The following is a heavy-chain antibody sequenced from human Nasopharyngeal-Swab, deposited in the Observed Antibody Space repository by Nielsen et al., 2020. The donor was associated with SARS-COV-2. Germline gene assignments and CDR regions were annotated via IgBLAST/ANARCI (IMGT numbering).Heavy chain of an antibody. CDR1: GGSFSGYY. D-gene: IGHD6-6*01. J-gene: IGHJ5*02. CDR3: AGVPSSSMSYWFDP. V-gene: IGHV4-34*01. CDR2: VNHGGST. Sequence: SETLSLTCAVYGGSFSGYYWSWIRQPPGKGLEWIGEVNHGGSTNYNPSLKSRVTISVDTSKNQFSLKLSSVTAADTAVYYCAGVPSSSMSYWFDPWGQGTLVTVSS.